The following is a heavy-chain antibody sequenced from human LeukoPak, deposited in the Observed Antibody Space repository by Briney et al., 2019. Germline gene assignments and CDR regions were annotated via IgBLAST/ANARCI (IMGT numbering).Heavy chain of an antibody. J-gene: IGHJ4*02. CDR1: GFTVSGNY. CDR2: ISGTGGAT. D-gene: IGHD6-19*01. V-gene: IGHV3-23*01. CDR3: AKQGSAWDVDY. Sequence: PGGSLRLSCAASGFTVSGNYMSWVRQAPGRGLEWVSAISGTGGATYYADSVRGRFTISRDNSKNTLFLQMNSLRVEDTAVYYCAKQGSAWDVDYWSQGTLVTVSS.